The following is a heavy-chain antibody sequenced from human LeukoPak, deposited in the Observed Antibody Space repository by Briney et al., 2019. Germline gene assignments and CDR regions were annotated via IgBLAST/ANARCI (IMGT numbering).Heavy chain of an antibody. CDR1: GGSVSSGSYY. J-gene: IGHJ2*01. CDR2: IYYSGST. Sequence: SETLSLTCTVSGGSVSSGSYYWSWIRQPPGKGLEWIGYIYYSGSTNYNPSLKSRATISVDTSKNQFSLKLSSVTAADTAVYYCARGGYSYGPPHFDLWGRGTLVTVSS. CDR3: ARGGYSYGPPHFDL. D-gene: IGHD5-18*01. V-gene: IGHV4-61*01.